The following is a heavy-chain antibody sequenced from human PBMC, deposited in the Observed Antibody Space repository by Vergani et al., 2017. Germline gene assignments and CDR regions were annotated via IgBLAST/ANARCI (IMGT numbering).Heavy chain of an antibody. J-gene: IGHJ5*02. Sequence: QVQLVQSGAEVKKPGASVKVSCKVSGYTLTELFMHWVRQAPGKGLEWMGGFDPEDGETIYAQKFQGKVTMTEDTSTDTAYMELSSLRSEDTAVYYCATAADCSSTSYYLTKYWFDPWGQGTLVTVSS. CDR1: GYTLTELF. D-gene: IGHD2-2*01. CDR2: FDPEDGET. CDR3: ATAADCSSTSYYLTKYWFDP. V-gene: IGHV1-24*01.